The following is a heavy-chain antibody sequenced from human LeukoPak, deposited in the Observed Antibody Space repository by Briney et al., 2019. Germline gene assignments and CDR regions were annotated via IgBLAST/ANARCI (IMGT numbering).Heavy chain of an antibody. CDR2: ISSSSSYT. Sequence: GGSLRLSCAASGFIFSDYYMSWTRQAPGKGLEWVSYISSSSSYTAYADSVKGRFTISRDNAKNPLYLQINSLRAEDTAVYFCARAANTATGTPTLAIDYWGLGTLVTVSS. CDR3: ARAANTATGTPTLAIDY. D-gene: IGHD6-13*01. CDR1: GFIFSDYY. V-gene: IGHV3-11*05. J-gene: IGHJ4*02.